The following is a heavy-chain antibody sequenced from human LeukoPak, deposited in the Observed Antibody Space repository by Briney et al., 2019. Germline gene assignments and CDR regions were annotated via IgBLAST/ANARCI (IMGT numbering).Heavy chain of an antibody. D-gene: IGHD4-17*01. J-gene: IGHJ4*02. CDR1: GGTFSSYA. CDR2: IIPKFGTA. V-gene: IGHV1-69*06. Sequence: SVKVSCKASGGTFSSYAISWVRQAPGQGLERMGRIIPKFGTANYAQKFQGRVTITADKSTSTVYMELSSLRSEDTAVYYCARVNGDYPDYWGQGTLVTVSS. CDR3: ARVNGDYPDY.